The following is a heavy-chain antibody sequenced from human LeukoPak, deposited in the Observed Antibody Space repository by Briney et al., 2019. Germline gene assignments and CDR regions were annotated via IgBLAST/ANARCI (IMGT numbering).Heavy chain of an antibody. CDR1: GGTFSSYA. CDR3: ARDKVFNGMYDYMDV. CDR2: IIPIFGTA. Sequence: SVKVSCKASGGTFSSYAISWVRQAPGQGLEWMGGIIPIFGTANYAQKFQGRVTITTDESTSTAYMELSSLRSEDTAVYYCARDKVFNGMYDYMDVWGKGTTVTVSS. V-gene: IGHV1-69*05. J-gene: IGHJ6*03. D-gene: IGHD3-3*01.